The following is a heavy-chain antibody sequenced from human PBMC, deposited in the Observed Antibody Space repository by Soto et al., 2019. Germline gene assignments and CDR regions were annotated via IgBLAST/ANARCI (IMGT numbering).Heavy chain of an antibody. J-gene: IGHJ5*02. Sequence: GESLKISCKGSGYTFTSHWIAWVRQMPGKGLEWMGIIYPSDSDARYSPSFQGQVTMSADESINTAYLQWSSLKSSDTAMYYCAGVYGTGSNGNNWCAPWGQGSRFTVAS. CDR2: IYPSDSDA. CDR3: AGVYGTGSNGNNWCAP. CDR1: GYTFTSHW. V-gene: IGHV5-51*01. D-gene: IGHD3-10*01.